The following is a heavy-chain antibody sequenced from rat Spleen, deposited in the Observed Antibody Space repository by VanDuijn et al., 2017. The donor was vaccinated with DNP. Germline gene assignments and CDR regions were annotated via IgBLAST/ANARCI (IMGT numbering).Heavy chain of an antibody. CDR3: ARGGGTTYYYAMDA. CDR1: GFTFSNYY. D-gene: IGHD1-5*01. Sequence: EVQLVESGGGLVQPGRSMKLSCAASGFTFSNYYMAWVRQAPTKGLEWVASISTGGGNTYYRASVKGRFTVSRDNAKSTLYLQMDSLRSEETATYYCARGGGTTYYYAMDAWGQGTSVTVSS. CDR2: ISTGGGNT. V-gene: IGHV5S11*01. J-gene: IGHJ4*01.